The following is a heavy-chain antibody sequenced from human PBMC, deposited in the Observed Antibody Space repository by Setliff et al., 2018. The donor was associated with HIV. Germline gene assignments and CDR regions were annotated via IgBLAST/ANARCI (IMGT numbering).Heavy chain of an antibody. CDR2: ISSSSSTI. CDR1: QFLFSSHW. D-gene: IGHD6-25*01. Sequence: GGSLRLSCAASQFLFSSHWMHWVRQAPGKGLEWVSYISSSSSTIYYADSLKGRFTISRDNSKNTLSLHLFSLRVEDTALYYCAKGLAATTGWFDSWGQGTLVTVSS. CDR3: AKGLAATTGWFDS. J-gene: IGHJ5*01. V-gene: IGHV3-48*01.